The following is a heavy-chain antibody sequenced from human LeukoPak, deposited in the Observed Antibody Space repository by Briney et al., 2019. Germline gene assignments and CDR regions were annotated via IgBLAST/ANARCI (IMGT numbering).Heavy chain of an antibody. CDR2: IRTIASGGTS. V-gene: IGHV3-49*04. Sequence: GGSLRLSCTASGFTFGDYAMTWARQAPGKGLEWVGFIRTIASGGTSEYATSVKGRFTISRDDSKSIAYLQMNSLKTEDTAVYYCTRGQLGYDYWGQGTLVTVSS. D-gene: IGHD5-18*01. CDR3: TRGQLGYDY. CDR1: GFTFGDYA. J-gene: IGHJ4*02.